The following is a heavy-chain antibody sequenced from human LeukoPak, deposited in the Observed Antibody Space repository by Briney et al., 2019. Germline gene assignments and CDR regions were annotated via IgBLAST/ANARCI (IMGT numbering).Heavy chain of an antibody. Sequence: ASVKVSCKASGYTFSTYGITWVRQAPGQGLEWMGWSGAYNGNTNYAQKFQGRVTMTTDTSTSTAYMELRSLRSDDTAVYYCARVDVVLARGDAFDIWGQGTMVTVSA. CDR3: ARVDVVLARGDAFDI. J-gene: IGHJ3*02. CDR2: SGAYNGNT. V-gene: IGHV1-18*04. CDR1: GYTFSTYG. D-gene: IGHD3-3*02.